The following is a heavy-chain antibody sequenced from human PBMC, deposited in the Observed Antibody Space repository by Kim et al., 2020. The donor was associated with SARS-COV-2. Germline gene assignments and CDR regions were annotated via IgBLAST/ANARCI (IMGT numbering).Heavy chain of an antibody. CDR3: ARDVSSSWSGVDY. CDR1: GYIFTSYG. J-gene: IGHJ4*02. CDR2: INAANGDT. D-gene: IGHD6-13*01. Sequence: ASVKVSCKASGYIFTSYGMHWVRQAPGQRLEWMGWINAANGDTKDSQKFQGRGTITRDTSAGTAYMELSSLRSEDTAVYYCARDVSSSWSGVDYWGQGTLVTVSS. V-gene: IGHV1-3*01.